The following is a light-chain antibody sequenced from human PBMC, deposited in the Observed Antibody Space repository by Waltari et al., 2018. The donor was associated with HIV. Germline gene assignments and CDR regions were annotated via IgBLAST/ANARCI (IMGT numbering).Light chain of an antibody. CDR1: QSVTTY. J-gene: IGKJ2*01. Sequence: VLTQSPATLSFSPGERATLSCRPSQSVTTYLAWYQQKPGQAPRLLIYDASNSAAGIPARFSGSGSGTDFTLTISRLEPEDFAVYYCQQRSSWPYIFGQGTRLEIK. V-gene: IGKV3-11*01. CDR3: QQRSSWPYI. CDR2: DAS.